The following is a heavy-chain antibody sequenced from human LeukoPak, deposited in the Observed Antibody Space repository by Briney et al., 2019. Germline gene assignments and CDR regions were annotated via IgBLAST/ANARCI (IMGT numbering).Heavy chain of an antibody. Sequence: GGSLRLSCAASGFTFSSYAMSWVRQAPGKGLEWVSGISGSGGRTYYADSVKGRFTISRDNAENSLYLQMNSLRAEDTSVYYCARGIPTTYFYDSSGYSVSDYFDYWGQGTLVTVSS. V-gene: IGHV3-23*01. CDR2: ISGSGGRT. CDR1: GFTFSSYA. D-gene: IGHD3-22*01. CDR3: ARGIPTTYFYDSSGYSVSDYFDY. J-gene: IGHJ4*02.